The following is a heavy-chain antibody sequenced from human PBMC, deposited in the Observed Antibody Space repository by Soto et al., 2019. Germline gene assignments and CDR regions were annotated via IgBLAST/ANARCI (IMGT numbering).Heavy chain of an antibody. CDR1: GFTLSNYA. CDR2: ISSDSRYI. V-gene: IGHV3-48*02. J-gene: IGHJ6*02. CDR3: ARIKLVDFFFINVDVYDMDV. Sequence: PGGSLRLSCAASGFTLSNYAVNWVRQAPGKGLEWVSYISSDSRYIYHGDSVKGRFTISRDNARNSVYLQMNSLRDEDTAVYYCARIKLVDFFFINVDVYDMDVWGQGTQVTVSS. D-gene: IGHD2-15*01.